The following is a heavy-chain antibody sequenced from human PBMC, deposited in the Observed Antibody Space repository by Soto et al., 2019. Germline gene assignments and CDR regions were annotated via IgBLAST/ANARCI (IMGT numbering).Heavy chain of an antibody. Sequence: SETLSLTCTVSGDSINSGAYYWTWIRQRPGKGLEWIGCIYTDGGTDYSPSLKNRVTISMDTSKNHFSLSLTSVTAADTATYLCARGLTEWSNDYWGHGTLATVSS. CDR1: GDSINSGAYY. J-gene: IGHJ4*01. CDR2: IYTDGGT. D-gene: IGHD3-3*01. CDR3: ARGLTEWSNDY. V-gene: IGHV4-31*02.